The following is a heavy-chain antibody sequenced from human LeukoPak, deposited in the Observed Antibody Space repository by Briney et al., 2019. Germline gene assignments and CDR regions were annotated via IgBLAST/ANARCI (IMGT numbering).Heavy chain of an antibody. CDR2: INSDGSST. Sequence: GGSLRLSCAASGFTFSSYWMHWVRQAPGKGLVWVSRINSDGSSTSYADSVKGRFTISRDNAKNTLYLQMNSLRAEDTAVYYCANSKRFLEWLDAFDIWGQGTMVTVSS. D-gene: IGHD3-3*01. V-gene: IGHV3-74*01. CDR3: ANSKRFLEWLDAFDI. J-gene: IGHJ3*02. CDR1: GFTFSSYW.